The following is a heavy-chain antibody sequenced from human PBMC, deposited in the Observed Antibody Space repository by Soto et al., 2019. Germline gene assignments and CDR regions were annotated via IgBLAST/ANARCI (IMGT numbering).Heavy chain of an antibody. CDR2: IYHSGST. CDR1: GGSISSSNW. D-gene: IGHD6-13*01. V-gene: IGHV4-4*02. CDR3: ARAGGGRSWYEGWEKHFDY. J-gene: IGHJ4*02. Sequence: QVQLQESGPGLVKPSGTLSLTCAVSGGSISSSNWWSWVRQPPGKGLEWIGEIYHSGSTNYNPSLKRRVTISVDKSKNQFSLKLSSVTAADTAVYYCARAGGGRSWYEGWEKHFDYWGQETLVTVSS.